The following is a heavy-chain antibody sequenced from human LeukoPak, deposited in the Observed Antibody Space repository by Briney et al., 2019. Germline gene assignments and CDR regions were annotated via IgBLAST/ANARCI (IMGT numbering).Heavy chain of an antibody. CDR1: GFTFSSYA. CDR3: AQEEVPNDY. J-gene: IGHJ4*02. Sequence: GGSLRLSCAASGFTFSSYAMSWVRQAPGKGLEWVSAISGSAATTYYADSVRGRFTISRDISKNTLYLQMNSLRADDTAIYYCAQEEVPNDYWGQGTLVTVSS. V-gene: IGHV3-23*01. CDR2: ISGSAATT.